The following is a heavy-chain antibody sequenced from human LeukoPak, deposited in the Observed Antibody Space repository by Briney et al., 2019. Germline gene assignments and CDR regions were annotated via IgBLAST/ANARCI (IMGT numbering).Heavy chain of an antibody. CDR1: GGSISSSSYY. J-gene: IGHJ5*02. V-gene: IGHV4-39*01. CDR3: ARQAVSYSGYDLSWFDP. CDR2: IYYSGST. Sequence: PPETPSLTCSVSGGSISSSSYYWGWIRQPPGTGLEWIGTIYYSGSTHYNPSLKSRVTISVDTSKNQISLKLTSVTAADTAVYYCARQAVSYSGYDLSWFDPWGQETLVTVSS. D-gene: IGHD5-12*01.